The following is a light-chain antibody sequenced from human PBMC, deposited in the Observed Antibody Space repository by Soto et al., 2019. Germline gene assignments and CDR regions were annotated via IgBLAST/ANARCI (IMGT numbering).Light chain of an antibody. CDR2: EVS. J-gene: IGLJ2*01. Sequence: QSVLTQPPSASGSPGQSVTISCTGTSSDVGGHNYVSWYQQHPGKAPKLMIYEVSKRPSGVPDRFSGSKSGNTASLTVSGLQAEDVADFYCSSYAGSNNLVFGGGTKLTVL. CDR3: SSYAGSNNLV. CDR1: SSDVGGHNY. V-gene: IGLV2-8*01.